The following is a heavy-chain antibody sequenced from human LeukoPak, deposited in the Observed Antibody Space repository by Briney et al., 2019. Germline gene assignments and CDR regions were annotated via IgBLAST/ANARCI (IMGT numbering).Heavy chain of an antibody. Sequence: PGGSLRLSCAPSGFTFSSYWMHWVRQAPGKGLVWVSRINTDGSTITYADSVKGRFTISRDNAKNTVYLQMNSLRAEDTAVYYCAKAGGVSSSSPYYYYYYYMDVWGKGTTVTVSS. V-gene: IGHV3-74*01. J-gene: IGHJ6*03. CDR2: INTDGSTI. CDR1: GFTFSSYW. D-gene: IGHD6-6*01. CDR3: AKAGGVSSSSPYYYYYYYMDV.